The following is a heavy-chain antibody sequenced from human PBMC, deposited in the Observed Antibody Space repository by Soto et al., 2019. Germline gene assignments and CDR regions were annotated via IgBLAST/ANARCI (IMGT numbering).Heavy chain of an antibody. CDR1: GYAVTSYA. CDR3: ARGYSGYDLISWFDP. J-gene: IGHJ5*02. CDR2: INAGNGNT. V-gene: IGHV1-3*01. D-gene: IGHD5-12*01. Sequence: SVKVSCRASGYAVTSYAMHWVRQAPGQRLEWMGWINAGNGNTKYSQKFQGRVTITRDTSASTAYMELSSLRSEDTAVYYCARGYSGYDLISWFDPWGQGTLVTVSS.